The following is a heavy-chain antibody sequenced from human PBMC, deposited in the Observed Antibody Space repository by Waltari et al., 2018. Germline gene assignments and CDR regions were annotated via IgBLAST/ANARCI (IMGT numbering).Heavy chain of an antibody. CDR1: GGTFSSYA. D-gene: IGHD3-9*01. Sequence: QVQLVQSGAEVKKPGSSVKVSCKASGGTFSSYAISWVRQAPGQGLEWMGGIILCLCIANYAQKFQGRVTITADESTITANMELSSLRSEDTAVYYCARARYDILTAYYFDYWGQGTLVTVSS. CDR3: ARARYDILTAYYFDY. J-gene: IGHJ4*02. V-gene: IGHV1-69*04. CDR2: IILCLCIA.